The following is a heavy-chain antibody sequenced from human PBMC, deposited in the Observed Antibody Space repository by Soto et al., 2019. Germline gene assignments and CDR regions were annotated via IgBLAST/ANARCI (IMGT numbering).Heavy chain of an antibody. Sequence: QVQLVESGGGVVQPGRSLRLSCAASGFTFSSYGMHWVRQAPGKGLEWVAVIWYDGSNKYYADSVKGRFTISRDNSKNTLYLQMNSLRAEDTAVYYCARGDCSSTSCYLVYYYYYYGMDVW. CDR2: IWYDGSNK. CDR1: GFTFSSYG. V-gene: IGHV3-33*01. D-gene: IGHD2-2*01. J-gene: IGHJ6*01. CDR3: ARGDCSSTSCYLVYYYYYYGMDV.